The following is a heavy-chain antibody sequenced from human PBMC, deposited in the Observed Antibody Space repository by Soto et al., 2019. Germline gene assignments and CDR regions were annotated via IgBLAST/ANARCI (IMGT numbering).Heavy chain of an antibody. J-gene: IGHJ3*01. CDR1: GFTFSIYA. D-gene: IGHD1-26*01. CDR2: VTINGGGI. Sequence: PGGSLRLSCSGSGFTFSIYAMHWVRQAPGQGPEYVSAVTINGGGIYYADSVKGRFTISRDNSKNTLYLQMSSLRAEDTAVYYCLKDVGSTISCSSCSFDVWGQGTMVTVSS. CDR3: LKDVGSTISCSSCSFDV. V-gene: IGHV3-64D*06.